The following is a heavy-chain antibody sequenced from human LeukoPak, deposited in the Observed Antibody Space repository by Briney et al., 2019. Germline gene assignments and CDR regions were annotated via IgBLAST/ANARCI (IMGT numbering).Heavy chain of an antibody. Sequence: PSETLSLTCTVSGGSISSSSYYWGWIRPPPGKGLEWIGEINHSGSTNYNPSLKSRVTISVDTSKNQFSLKLSSVTAADTAVYYCARGRRGYGGNSVSNWRVHFDYWGQGTLVTVSS. V-gene: IGHV4-39*07. CDR1: GGSISSSSYY. CDR3: ARGRRGYGGNSVSNWRVHFDY. D-gene: IGHD4-23*01. J-gene: IGHJ4*02. CDR2: INHSGST.